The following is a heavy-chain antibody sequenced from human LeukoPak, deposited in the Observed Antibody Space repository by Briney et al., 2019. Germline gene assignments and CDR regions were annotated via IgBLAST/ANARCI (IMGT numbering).Heavy chain of an antibody. D-gene: IGHD5-18*01. CDR3: ARLKGGYGRGYYYYYYMDV. CDR2: INHSGST. J-gene: IGHJ6*03. V-gene: IGHV4-34*01. CDR1: GGSFSGYY. Sequence: QPSETLSLTCAVYGGSFSGYYWSWIRQPPGKGLEWIGEINHSGSTNYNPSLKSRVTISVDTSKNQFSLKLSSVTAADTAVYYCARLKGGYGRGYYYYYYMDVWGKGTTVTISS.